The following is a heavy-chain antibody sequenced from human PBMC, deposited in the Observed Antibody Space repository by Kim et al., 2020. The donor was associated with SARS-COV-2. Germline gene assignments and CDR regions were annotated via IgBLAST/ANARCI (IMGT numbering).Heavy chain of an antibody. CDR2: ITKSGRA. D-gene: IGHD3-10*01. J-gene: IGHJ6*02. V-gene: IGHV3-48*03. Sequence: GGSLRLSCGGSGLTLGPYEINWVRQAPGKGLEWVSYITKSGRAYYADSVRGRFAISRDNAKNQVFLEMTGLRPEDTAVYFCTCTAYVVRNGMDVWGQGTTITVPS. CDR1: GLTLGPYE. CDR3: TCTAYVVRNGMDV.